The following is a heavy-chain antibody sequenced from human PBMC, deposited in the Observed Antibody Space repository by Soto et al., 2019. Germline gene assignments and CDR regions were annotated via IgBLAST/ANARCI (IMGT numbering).Heavy chain of an antibody. V-gene: IGHV5-51*01. CDR3: ARPNPRVTYDSSGYYWAF. CDR2: IYPGDSDT. Sequence: KGLECMGIIYPGDSDTRYSPSFQGQVTISADKSISTAYLQWSSLKASDTAMYYCARPNPRVTYDSSGYYWAFWGQGTLVTVSS. J-gene: IGHJ4*02. D-gene: IGHD3-22*01.